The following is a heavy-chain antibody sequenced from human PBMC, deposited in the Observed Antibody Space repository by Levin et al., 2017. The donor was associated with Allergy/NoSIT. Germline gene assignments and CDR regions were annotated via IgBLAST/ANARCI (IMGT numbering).Heavy chain of an antibody. J-gene: IGHJ4*02. CDR3: ARGLPPYIVATINPYYFDY. D-gene: IGHD5-12*01. CDR1: GGSFSGYY. CDR2: INHSGST. V-gene: IGHV4-34*01. Sequence: SETLSLTCAVYGGSFSGYYWSWIRQPPGKGLEWIGEINHSGSTNYNPSLKSRVTISVDTSKNQFSLKLSSVTAADTAVYYCARGLPPYIVATINPYYFDYWGQGTLVTVSS.